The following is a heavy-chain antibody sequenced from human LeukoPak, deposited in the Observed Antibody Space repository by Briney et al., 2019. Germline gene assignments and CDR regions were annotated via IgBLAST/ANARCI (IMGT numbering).Heavy chain of an antibody. CDR3: ARNWFDP. CDR1: GFTVSRDY. V-gene: IGHV3-53*05. CDR2: IYSGGST. J-gene: IGHJ5*02. Sequence: GGSLSLSCAASGFTVSRDYMSWVREAPGKGLEWVSVIYSGGSTYYPDSVKGRFTISRDKSKNTVYLQMNSLRFEDTAMYYCARNWFDPWGQGTLVTVSS.